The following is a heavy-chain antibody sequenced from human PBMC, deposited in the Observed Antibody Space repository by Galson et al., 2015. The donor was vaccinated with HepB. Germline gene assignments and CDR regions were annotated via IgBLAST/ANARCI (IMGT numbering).Heavy chain of an antibody. CDR1: GFTFSSYG. Sequence: SLRLSCAASGFTFSSYGMHWVRQAPGKGLEWVAVISYDGSNKYYADSVKGRFTISRDNSKNTLYLQMNSLRAEDTAVYYCAKEGRYVVVVPAAISPPLVWGQGTLVTVSS. CDR3: AKEGRYVVVVPAAISPPLV. D-gene: IGHD2-2*02. J-gene: IGHJ4*02. V-gene: IGHV3-30*18. CDR2: ISYDGSNK.